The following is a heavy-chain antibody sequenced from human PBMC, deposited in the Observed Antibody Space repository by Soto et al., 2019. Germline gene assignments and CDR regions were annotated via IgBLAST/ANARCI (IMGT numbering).Heavy chain of an antibody. V-gene: IGHV3-53*01. D-gene: IGHD1-1*01. Sequence: DVQLVESGGGLIQPGESPRLSCAAFGLTVSGTKYVAWVRQAPGKGLEWVSALYDVFGSFYADSVKGRFTTSSDRSKSTVYLQMNDLRPDDTAVYYCASWHEREHAYDVWGQGTTVIVSS. CDR2: LYDVFGS. CDR3: ASWHEREHAYDV. CDR1: GLTVSGTKY. J-gene: IGHJ3*01.